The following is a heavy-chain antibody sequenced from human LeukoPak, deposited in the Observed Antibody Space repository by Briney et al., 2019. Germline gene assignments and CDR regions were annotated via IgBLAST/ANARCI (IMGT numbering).Heavy chain of an antibody. CDR1: GGSISSYY. V-gene: IGHV4-59*01. CDR2: IYYSGST. D-gene: IGHD2-21*01. CDR3: ARAIVVVPSAANWFDP. Sequence: PSETLSLTCTVSGGSISSYYWSWIRQPPGKGLEWIGYIYYSGSTNYNPSLKSRVTTSVDTSKNQFSLKLSSVTAADTAVYYCARAIVVVPSAANWFDPWGQGTLVTVSS. J-gene: IGHJ5*02.